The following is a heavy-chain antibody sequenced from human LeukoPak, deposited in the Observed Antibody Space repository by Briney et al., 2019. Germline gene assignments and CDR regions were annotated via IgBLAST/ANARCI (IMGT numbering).Heavy chain of an antibody. D-gene: IGHD3-3*01. J-gene: IGHJ4*02. CDR1: GGSISSSNW. CDR3: ARDSYYDFWSGYYTDDRFDY. V-gene: IGHV4-4*02. Sequence: PSGTLSLTCAVSGGSISSSNWWSWVRQPPGKGLEWTGEIYHSGSTNYNPSLKSRVTISVDKSKNQFSLKLSSVTAADTAVYYCARDSYYDFWSGYYTDDRFDYWGQGTLVTVSS. CDR2: IYHSGST.